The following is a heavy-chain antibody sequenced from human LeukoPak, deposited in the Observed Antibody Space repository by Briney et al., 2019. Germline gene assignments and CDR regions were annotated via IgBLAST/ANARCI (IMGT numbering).Heavy chain of an antibody. J-gene: IGHJ5*02. CDR3: ARDPRYCSGGSCYSYNWFDP. Sequence: GGSLRLSCAASGFTFSSYGMHWVRQAPGKGLVWVSRINSDGSSTSYADSVKGRFTISRDNAKNTLYLQMNSLRAEDTAVYYCARDPRYCSGGSCYSYNWFDPWGQGTLVTVSS. D-gene: IGHD2-15*01. V-gene: IGHV3-74*01. CDR1: GFTFSSYG. CDR2: INSDGSST.